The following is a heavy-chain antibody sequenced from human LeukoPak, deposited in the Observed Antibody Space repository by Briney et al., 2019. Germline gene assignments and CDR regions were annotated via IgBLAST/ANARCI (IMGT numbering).Heavy chain of an antibody. CDR2: IIPIFGTA. V-gene: IGHV1-69*13. CDR3: ALTASNYCDTSGIYDY. J-gene: IGHJ4*02. CDR1: GGTFSSYA. Sequence: SVKVSCKASGGTFSSYAISWVRQAPGQGLEWMGAIIPIFGTANYAQNFQGRVTITADESTSTAYMELSSLRSEDSAVYYCALTASNYCDTSGIYDYWGQGTLVTVSS. D-gene: IGHD3-22*01.